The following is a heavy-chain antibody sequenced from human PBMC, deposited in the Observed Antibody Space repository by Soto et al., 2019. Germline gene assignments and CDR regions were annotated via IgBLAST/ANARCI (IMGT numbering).Heavy chain of an antibody. CDR3: AKVGSIVWEHTAQGY. V-gene: IGHV3-23*01. J-gene: IGHJ4*02. CDR1: GFTFSSYA. Sequence: EVQLLESGGGLVQPGGSLRLSCAASGFTFSSYAMSWVRQAPGKGLEWVSAISGSGGSTYYADSVKGRFTISRDNSKTTLYLQMNSLRAEDTAVYYCAKVGSIVWEHTAQGYWGQGTLVTVSS. D-gene: IGHD1-26*01. CDR2: ISGSGGST.